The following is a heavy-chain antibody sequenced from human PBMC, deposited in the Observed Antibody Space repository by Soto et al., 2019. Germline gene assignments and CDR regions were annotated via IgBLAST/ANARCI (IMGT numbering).Heavy chain of an antibody. CDR3: ARGARNLYYFDY. V-gene: IGHV3-30-3*01. D-gene: IGHD6-6*01. CDR2: ISYDGSNK. Sequence: QVQLVESGGGVVQPGRSLRLSCAASGFTFSSYAMHWVRQAPGKGLEWVAVISYDGSNKYYADSVKGRFTISRDNSKNTLYLQMNSLRAEDTAVYYCARGARNLYYFDYWGQGTLVTVSS. J-gene: IGHJ4*02. CDR1: GFTFSSYA.